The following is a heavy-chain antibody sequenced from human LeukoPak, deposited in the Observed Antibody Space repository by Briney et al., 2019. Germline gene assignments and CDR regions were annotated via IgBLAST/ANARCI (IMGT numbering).Heavy chain of an antibody. CDR1: GGSISSYY. V-gene: IGHV4-4*07. D-gene: IGHD3-3*01. CDR3: ARDHLGYDFWSGYHPEPYYYYGMDV. Sequence: SETLSLTCTVSGGSISSYYWSWIRQPAGKGLEWIGRIYTSGSTNYNPSLKSRVTMSVDTSKNQFSLKLSSVTAADTAVYYCARDHLGYDFWSGYHPEPYYYYGMDVWGQGTTVTVSS. J-gene: IGHJ6*02. CDR2: IYTSGST.